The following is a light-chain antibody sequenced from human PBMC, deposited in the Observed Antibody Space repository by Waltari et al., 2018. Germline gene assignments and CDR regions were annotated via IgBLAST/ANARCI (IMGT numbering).Light chain of an antibody. CDR3: AAWDDRMNGHWV. CDR1: SSNIGDNV. Sequence: QSVLTQPPSASGTPGQRVTISCSGSSSNIGDNVVNWYQQLPGKAPKLLIYRNDRGPSGFPDRFSASKSGTSASLAISGLQSEDEADYYCAAWDDRMNGHWVFGGGTKVTVL. J-gene: IGLJ3*02. CDR2: RND. V-gene: IGLV1-44*01.